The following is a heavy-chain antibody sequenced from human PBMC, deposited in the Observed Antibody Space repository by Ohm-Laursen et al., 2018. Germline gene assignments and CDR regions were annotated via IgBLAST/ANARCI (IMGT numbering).Heavy chain of an antibody. CDR1: GFTFSSYS. V-gene: IGHV3-21*01. CDR2: ISSSSSYI. J-gene: IGHJ4*02. Sequence: SLRLSCAASGFTFSSYSMNWVRQAPGKGLEWVSSISSSSSYIYYADSVKGRFTISRDNAKNSLYLQMNSLRAEDTAVYYCARDCIAVAVGGFDYWGQGTLVTVSS. CDR3: ARDCIAVAVGGFDY. D-gene: IGHD6-19*01.